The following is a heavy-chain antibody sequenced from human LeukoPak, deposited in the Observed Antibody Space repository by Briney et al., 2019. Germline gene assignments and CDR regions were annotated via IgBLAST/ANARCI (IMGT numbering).Heavy chain of an antibody. CDR3: AKDYYGEGTVY. V-gene: IGHV3-23*01. CDR2: ISGSGGST. J-gene: IGHJ4*02. CDR1: GFTFSSYA. D-gene: IGHD4-17*01. Sequence: GGSLRLSCAASGFTFSSYAMSWVRQAPGKGLEWVSAISGSGGSTYYADSVKGRFTISRGNSKNTLYLQMNSLRAEDTAVYYCAKDYYGEGTVYWGQGTLVTVSS.